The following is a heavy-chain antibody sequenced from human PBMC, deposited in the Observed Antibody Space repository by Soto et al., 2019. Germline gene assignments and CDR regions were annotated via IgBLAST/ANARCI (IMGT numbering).Heavy chain of an antibody. J-gene: IGHJ4*02. CDR3: ARGGGVYYFDY. D-gene: IGHD2-8*02. Sequence: QVQLQESGPGLVKPSETLSLTCTVSGGSISSYYWSWIRQPPGKGLEWIGYIYYSGITDYNPSLKSRVTISVDTSKSQFSLQLSSVTAADTAAYYCARGGGVYYFDYWGQGTLVTVSS. V-gene: IGHV4-59*01. CDR2: IYYSGIT. CDR1: GGSISSYY.